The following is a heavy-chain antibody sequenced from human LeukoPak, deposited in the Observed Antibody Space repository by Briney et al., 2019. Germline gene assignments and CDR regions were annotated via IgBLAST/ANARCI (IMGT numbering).Heavy chain of an antibody. V-gene: IGHV4-34*01. J-gene: IGHJ4*02. Sequence: PSETLSLTCAVYGGSFSGYYWSWIRQPPGKGLEWIGEINHSGSTNYNPFLKSRVTISVDTSKNQFSLNLRSVTAADTAVYYCAKVAKYYYGSETYFFFDHWGQGTLVTVSS. CDR3: AKVAKYYYGSETYFFFDH. CDR1: GGSFSGYY. D-gene: IGHD3-10*01. CDR2: INHSGST.